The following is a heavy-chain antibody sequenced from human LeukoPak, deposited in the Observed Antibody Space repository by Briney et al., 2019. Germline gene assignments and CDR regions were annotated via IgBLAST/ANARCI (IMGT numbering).Heavy chain of an antibody. CDR1: GGTFSSYA. CDR3: ARDCSSTSCSTMDV. CDR2: IIPIFGTA. Sequence: SVKVSCKASGGTFSSYAISWVRQAPGQGLEWMGGIIPIFGTANYAQKFQGRVTITTDESTTTAYMELSSLRSEDTAVYYCARDCSSTSCSTMDVWGKGTTVTVSS. D-gene: IGHD2-2*01. J-gene: IGHJ6*03. V-gene: IGHV1-69*05.